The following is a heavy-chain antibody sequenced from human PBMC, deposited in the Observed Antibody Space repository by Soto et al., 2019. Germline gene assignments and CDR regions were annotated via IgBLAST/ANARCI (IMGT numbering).Heavy chain of an antibody. CDR1: GGSFTGYY. V-gene: IGHV4-34*01. CDR2: ISHSGST. J-gene: IGHJ4*02. CDR3: ARNGGSTWYYFDS. D-gene: IGHD6-13*01. Sequence: QVQLQQWGAGLLKPSETLSLTCAVNGGSFTGYYGAWIRQSPGKGLEWIGEISHSGSTNYNPSLKSGVTISVDTSKNQFSLKLSSVTAADTGMYYCARNGGSTWYYFDSWGQGTVVTVSS.